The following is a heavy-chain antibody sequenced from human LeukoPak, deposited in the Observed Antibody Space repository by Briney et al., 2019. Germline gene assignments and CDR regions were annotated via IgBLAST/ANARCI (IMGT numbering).Heavy chain of an antibody. D-gene: IGHD2-15*01. CDR1: GFTFSRFG. Sequence: GGSLRLSCAASGFTFSRFGMSWVRQAPGKGLEWISYISSSSSAMYYADSVKGRFTISRDNAKNSLYLQMSSLRDEDTAVYYCAQKGGTDHWGQGTLVTVSS. J-gene: IGHJ4*02. CDR3: AQKGGTDH. CDR2: ISSSSSAM. V-gene: IGHV3-48*02.